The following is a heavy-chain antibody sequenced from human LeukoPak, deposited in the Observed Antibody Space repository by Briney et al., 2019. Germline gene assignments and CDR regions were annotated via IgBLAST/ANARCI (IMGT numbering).Heavy chain of an antibody. D-gene: IGHD6-19*01. J-gene: IGHJ4*02. CDR1: GESLSGFY. CDR2: INHSGST. V-gene: IGHV4-34*01. Sequence: SETLSLTCAVYGESLSGFYWTWVRQPPGKGLEWIGEINHSGSTNYNPSLKSRVTISVDTSKNQISLILTSGTAADTAMYYCARGGGAVTVVYLGYWGQGTLDTVSS. CDR3: ARGGGAVTVVYLGY.